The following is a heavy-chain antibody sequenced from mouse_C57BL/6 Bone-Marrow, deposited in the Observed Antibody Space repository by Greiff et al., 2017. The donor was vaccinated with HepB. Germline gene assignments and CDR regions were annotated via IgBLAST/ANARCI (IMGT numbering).Heavy chain of an antibody. J-gene: IGHJ4*01. D-gene: IGHD2-5*01. Sequence: QVQLQQPGAELVMPGASVKLSCKASGYTFTSYWMHWVKQRPGKGLEWIGEIDPSDSYTNYNQKFKGKSTLTVDKSSSTAYMQLSSLTSEDSAVYYCALYYSNYVDYWGQGTSVTVSS. CDR2: IDPSDSYT. CDR3: ALYYSNYVDY. CDR1: GYTFTSYW. V-gene: IGHV1-69*01.